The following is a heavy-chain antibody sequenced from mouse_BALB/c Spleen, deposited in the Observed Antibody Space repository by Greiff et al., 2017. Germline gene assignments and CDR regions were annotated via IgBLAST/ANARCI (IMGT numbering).Heavy chain of an antibody. CDR1: GFTFNTYA. V-gene: IGHV10-3*03. Sequence: DVMLVESGGGLVQPKGSLKLSCAASGFTFNTYAMHWVCQAPGKGLEWVARIRSKSNNYATYYADSVKDRFTISRDDSQSMLYLQMNNLKTEDTAMYYCVRDGGTGYFDVWGAGTTVTVSS. J-gene: IGHJ1*01. CDR2: IRSKSNNYAT. CDR3: VRDGGTGYFDV. D-gene: IGHD4-1*01.